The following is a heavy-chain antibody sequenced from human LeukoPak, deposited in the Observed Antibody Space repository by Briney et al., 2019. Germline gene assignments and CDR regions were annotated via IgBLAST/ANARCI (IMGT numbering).Heavy chain of an antibody. J-gene: IGHJ4*02. CDR3: AKDSSHFFVLYSNYVSY. D-gene: IGHD4-11*01. Sequence: GGSLRLSCAASGFTFSSNAMSWVRQAPGKGLEWVSGITGSGGSTYYADSVKGRFTISRDNSKNTLYLQMNSLRVEDTALYYCAKDSSHFFVLYSNYVSYWGQGTLVTVSS. CDR2: ITGSGGST. CDR1: GFTFSSNA. V-gene: IGHV3-23*01.